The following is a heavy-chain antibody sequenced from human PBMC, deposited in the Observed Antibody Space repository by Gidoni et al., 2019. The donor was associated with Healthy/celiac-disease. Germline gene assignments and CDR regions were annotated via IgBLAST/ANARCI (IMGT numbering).Heavy chain of an antibody. Sequence: QVQLQQSGPGLVKPSQTLSLTCGISGDSVSSNSAACNWIRQSPSRGLEWLGRTYYRSKWYNEYAVSVKSRITINPDTSKNQFSLQLNSVTPEDTAVYYCARGGYSSGWYDEGVTSLGYWGQGTLVTVSS. CDR3: ARGGYSSGWYDEGVTSLGY. J-gene: IGHJ4*02. CDR2: TYYRSKWYN. CDR1: GDSVSSNSAA. V-gene: IGHV6-1*01. D-gene: IGHD6-19*01.